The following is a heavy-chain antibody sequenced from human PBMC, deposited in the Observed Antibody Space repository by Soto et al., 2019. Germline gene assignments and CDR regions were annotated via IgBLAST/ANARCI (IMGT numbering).Heavy chain of an antibody. CDR2: IIPIFGTA. V-gene: IGHV1-69*13. CDR3: ARTILTGYQEPYYHGMDV. J-gene: IGHJ6*02. CDR1: RGTFSSYA. Sequence: SVQVSCQASRGTFSSYAISLVRQAPGQGLEWMGGIIPIFGTANYAQKFQGRVTITADESTSTAYMELNSLRSEDTAVYYCARTILTGYQEPYYHGMDVWGQGTTVSVSS. D-gene: IGHD3-9*01.